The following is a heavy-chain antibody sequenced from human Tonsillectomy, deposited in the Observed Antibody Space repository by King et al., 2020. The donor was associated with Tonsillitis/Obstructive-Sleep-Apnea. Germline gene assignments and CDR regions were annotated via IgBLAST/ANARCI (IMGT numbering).Heavy chain of an antibody. Sequence: QLQESGPGLVKPSETLSLTCTVSGGSISSSSYYWGWIRQPPGKGLEWIGSIYYSGSTYYNPSLKSRVTISVDTSKSQFSLKLSSVTAADTAVYYCASRKGYCSGGSCYGSAFDIWGQGTMVTVSS. V-gene: IGHV4-39*01. CDR3: ASRKGYCSGGSCYGSAFDI. D-gene: IGHD2-15*01. J-gene: IGHJ3*02. CDR2: IYYSGST. CDR1: GGSISSSSYY.